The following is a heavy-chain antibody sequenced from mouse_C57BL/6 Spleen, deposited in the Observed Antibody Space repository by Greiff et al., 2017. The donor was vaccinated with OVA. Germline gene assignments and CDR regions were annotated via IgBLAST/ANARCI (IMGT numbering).Heavy chain of an antibody. CDR1: GFTFSSYG. CDR2: ISSGGSYT. Sequence: EVQVVESGGDLVKPGGSLKLSCAASGFTFSSYGMSWVRQTPDKRLEWVATISSGGSYTYYPDSVKGRFTISRDNAKNTLYLQMSSLKSEDTAMYYCARRGPYDYWGQGTTLTVSS. D-gene: IGHD3-3*01. V-gene: IGHV5-6*01. J-gene: IGHJ2*01. CDR3: ARRGPYDY.